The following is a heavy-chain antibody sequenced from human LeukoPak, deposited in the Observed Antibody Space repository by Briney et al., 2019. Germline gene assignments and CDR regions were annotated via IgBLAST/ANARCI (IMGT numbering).Heavy chain of an antibody. V-gene: IGHV4-59*01. D-gene: IGHD5-12*01. CDR2: IYYSGST. CDR3: ARGFIVATIGGWFDP. Sequence: SETLSLTCTVSGGSISSYYWSWIRQPPGKGLEWIGYIYYSGSTNYNPSLKSRVTISVDTSKNQFSLKLSSVTAADTAVYYCARGFIVATIGGWFDPWGQGTLVTVSS. J-gene: IGHJ5*02. CDR1: GGSISSYY.